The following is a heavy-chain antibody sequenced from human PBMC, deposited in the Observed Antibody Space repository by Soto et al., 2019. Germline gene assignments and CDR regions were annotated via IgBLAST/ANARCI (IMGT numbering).Heavy chain of an antibody. CDR2: ISGSGGST. J-gene: IGHJ6*02. CDR1: GFTFSSYA. CDR3: AKRIVEVPAAPGGGMAV. V-gene: IGHV3-23*01. D-gene: IGHD2-2*01. Sequence: PGGSLRLSCAASGFTFSSYAMSWVRQAPGKGLEWVSAISGSGGSTYYADSVKGRFTISIDNSKNTLYLQMNSLRAEDTAVYYCAKRIVEVPAAPGGGMAVWGQGTTVTVSS.